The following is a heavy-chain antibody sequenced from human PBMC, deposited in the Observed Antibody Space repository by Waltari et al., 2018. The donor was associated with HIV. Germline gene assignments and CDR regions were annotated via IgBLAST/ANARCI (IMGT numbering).Heavy chain of an antibody. D-gene: IGHD3-10*01. CDR1: GFSLSTDTMR. CDR2: IDWDDDK. V-gene: IGHV2-70*04. J-gene: IGHJ6*02. CDR3: ARTFMVRGVSHNYYYFGMDV. Sequence: QVTLKESGPALVKPTQTLTLTCTISGFSLSTDTMRVSCIRQPPGKALEWLARIDWDDDKFYNTSLRTRLTISKDTSKNQVVLRMTNVDPVDTATYYCARTFMVRGVSHNYYYFGMDVWGQGTTVTVSS.